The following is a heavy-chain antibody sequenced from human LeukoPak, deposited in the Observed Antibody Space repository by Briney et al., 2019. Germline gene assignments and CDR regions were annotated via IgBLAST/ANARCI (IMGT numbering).Heavy chain of an antibody. CDR3: ARLLRYFDWSPRPYYYMDV. CDR1: GFTFSSYE. V-gene: IGHV3-48*03. D-gene: IGHD3-9*01. Sequence: PGGSLRLSCAASGFTFSSYEMNWVRQAPGKGLEWVSYISSSGSTIYYADSVKGRFTISRDNAKNSLYLQMNSLRAEDTAVYYCARLLRYFDWSPRPYYYMDVWGKGTTVTVSS. CDR2: ISSSGSTI. J-gene: IGHJ6*03.